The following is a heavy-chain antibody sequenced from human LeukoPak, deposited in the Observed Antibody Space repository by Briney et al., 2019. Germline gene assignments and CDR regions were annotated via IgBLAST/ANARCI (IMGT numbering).Heavy chain of an antibody. Sequence: GGSLRLSCAASGFTVSSNYMSWVRQAPGKGLEWVSVIYSGGSTYYADSVKGRFTISRDNSKGTLYIQMNSLRAEDTAVYYCARDFTMVRGWSQGYWGQGTLVTVSS. CDR3: ARDFTMVRGWSQGY. V-gene: IGHV3-53*01. J-gene: IGHJ4*02. D-gene: IGHD3-10*01. CDR1: GFTVSSNY. CDR2: IYSGGST.